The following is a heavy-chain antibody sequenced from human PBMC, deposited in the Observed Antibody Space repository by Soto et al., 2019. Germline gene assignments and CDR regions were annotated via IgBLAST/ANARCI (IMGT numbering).Heavy chain of an antibody. J-gene: IGHJ4*02. CDR3: ARGPAARPLDY. CDR2: IYYSGST. D-gene: IGHD6-6*01. Sequence: SETLSLTCTVSGGSISSYYWSWIRQPPGKGLEWIGYIYYSGSTNYNPSLKSRVTISVDTSKNQFSLKLSSVTAADTAVYYCARGPAARPLDYWGQGTLVTVYS. CDR1: GGSISSYY. V-gene: IGHV4-59*01.